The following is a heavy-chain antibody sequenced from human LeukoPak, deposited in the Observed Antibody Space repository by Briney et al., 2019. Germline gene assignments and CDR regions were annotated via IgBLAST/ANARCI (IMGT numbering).Heavy chain of an antibody. J-gene: IGHJ4*02. CDR3: VRGLRELPY. CDR2: IYSSGGNT. V-gene: IGHV3-23*01. D-gene: IGHD1-7*01. CDR1: GFTFSSYT. Sequence: GGSLRLSCAASGFTFSSYTMTWVRQAPGKGLEWVSGIYSSGGNTYYADSVRGRFAISRDSSKNTLYLQMNSLRGDDTAVYYCVRGLRELPYWGQGTLVTVSS.